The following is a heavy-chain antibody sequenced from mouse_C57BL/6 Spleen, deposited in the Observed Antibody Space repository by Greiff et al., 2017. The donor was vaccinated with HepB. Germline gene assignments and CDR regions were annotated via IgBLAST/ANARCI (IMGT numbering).Heavy chain of an antibody. V-gene: IGHV1-81*01. D-gene: IGHD2-12*01. CDR2: IYPRSGNT. Sequence: QVQLQHSGAELARPGASVKLSCKASGYTFTSYGISWVKQRTGQGLEWIGEIYPRSGNTYYNEKFKGKATLTADKSSSTAYMELRSLTSEDSAVYFCARSMERRRFFDYWGQGTTLTVSS. CDR3: ARSMERRRFFDY. CDR1: GYTFTSYG. J-gene: IGHJ2*01.